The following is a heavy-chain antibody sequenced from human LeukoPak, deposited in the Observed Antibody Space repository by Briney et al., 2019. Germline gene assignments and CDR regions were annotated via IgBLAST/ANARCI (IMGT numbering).Heavy chain of an antibody. CDR2: IYYSGIT. Sequence: SETLSLTCTVSGGSISTNDYFWSWIRQSPEKGLEWIGHIYYSGITKSNPSLESRLTLSVDTSKNQLSLRLTSVTAADTAVYYCARAPLTTATSDYFDLWGLGTLVTVSS. CDR3: ARAPLTTATSDYFDL. CDR1: GGSISTNDYF. V-gene: IGHV4-30-4*01. D-gene: IGHD4-17*01. J-gene: IGHJ4*02.